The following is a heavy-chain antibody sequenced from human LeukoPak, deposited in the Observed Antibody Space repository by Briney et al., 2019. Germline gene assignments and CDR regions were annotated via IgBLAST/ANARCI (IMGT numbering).Heavy chain of an antibody. D-gene: IGHD6-13*01. Sequence: SGTLSLTCDVSGDSITNNDWWSWVRPPPGMGLEWIGYIYYSGSTNYNPSLKSRVTISVDTSKNQFSLKLSSVTAADTAVYYCARVSDPYSSSWYPFDYWGQGTLVTVSS. J-gene: IGHJ4*02. V-gene: IGHV4-4*02. CDR1: GDSITNNDW. CDR2: IYYSGST. CDR3: ARVSDPYSSSWYPFDY.